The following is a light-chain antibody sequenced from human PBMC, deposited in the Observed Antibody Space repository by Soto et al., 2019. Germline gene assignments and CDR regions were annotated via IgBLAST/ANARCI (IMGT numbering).Light chain of an antibody. V-gene: IGLV2-23*02. CDR1: SSDIGRYDL. Sequence: QSVLTQPASVSGSPGQSITISCTGTSSDIGRYDLVSWYQQHPGTAPKLIIYDVTKRPSGVSTRFSGSKSGNTASLTIPGLQAVDEADYYCCSFADFTYVFGTGT. J-gene: IGLJ1*01. CDR2: DVT. CDR3: CSFADFTYV.